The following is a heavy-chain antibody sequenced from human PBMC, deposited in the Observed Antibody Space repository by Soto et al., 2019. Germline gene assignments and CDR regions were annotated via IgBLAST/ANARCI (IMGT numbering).Heavy chain of an antibody. CDR2: IKSKTDGGTT. J-gene: IGHJ4*02. CDR3: TTDPALLLWFGELSY. V-gene: IGHV3-15*01. D-gene: IGHD3-10*01. CDR1: GFTFSNAW. Sequence: EVQLVESGGGLVKPGGSLRLSCAASGFTFSNAWMSWVRQAPGKGLEWVDRIKSKTDGGTTDYAAPVKGRFTISRDDSKNTLYLQMNSLKTEDTAVYYCTTDPALLLWFGELSYWGQGTLVTVSS.